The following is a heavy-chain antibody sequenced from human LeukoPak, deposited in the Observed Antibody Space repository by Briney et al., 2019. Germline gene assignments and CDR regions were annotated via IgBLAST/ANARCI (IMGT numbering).Heavy chain of an antibody. CDR1: GGSVSSTNW. J-gene: IGHJ4*02. Sequence: SETLSLTCGVSGGSVSSTNWWTWIRQPPGKGLEWIGEVHLDGRTNFNPSLKSRLTTSVDLSENHVSPKLTSVTAADTAVYYCAREGGFYRPLDYSGQGTLVTASS. CDR3: AREGGFYRPLDY. V-gene: IGHV4-4*02. D-gene: IGHD6-25*01. CDR2: VHLDGRT.